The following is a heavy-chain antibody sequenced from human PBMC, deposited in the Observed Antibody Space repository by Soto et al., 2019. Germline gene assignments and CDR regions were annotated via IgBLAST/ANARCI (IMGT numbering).Heavy chain of an antibody. Sequence: EGQLEQSGGGLVRSGGSLRLSCVASGFPFRNAWITWFRQPPGKGLEWVGRVKSRPDGGTTDYASPVRGRFTITRDDSKSTVYLQMHSLKGEDTAVYYCTTVFLLPRGLGSSVFWGQGALVTVSS. D-gene: IGHD6-25*01. J-gene: IGHJ4*02. CDR1: GFPFRNAW. CDR2: VKSRPDGGTT. V-gene: IGHV3-15*01. CDR3: TTVFLLPRGLGSSVF.